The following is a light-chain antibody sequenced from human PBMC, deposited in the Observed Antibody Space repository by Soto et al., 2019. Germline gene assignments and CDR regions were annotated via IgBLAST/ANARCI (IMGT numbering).Light chain of an antibody. CDR1: QTISSW. CDR2: AAS. Sequence: IQMTQSPSTLSASLGDGVTITCGASQTISSWLAWYQQKPGKAPKVLIYAASTLQSGVPSRFSGSGFGTDFTLTISSLQPEDFETYYCLQDYNYPWTFGQGTKVDIK. J-gene: IGKJ1*01. CDR3: LQDYNYPWT. V-gene: IGKV1-6*01.